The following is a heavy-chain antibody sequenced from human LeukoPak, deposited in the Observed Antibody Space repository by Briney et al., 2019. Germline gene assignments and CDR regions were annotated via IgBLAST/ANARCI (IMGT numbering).Heavy chain of an antibody. D-gene: IGHD3-3*01. CDR3: ARDMDGSGFDY. J-gene: IGHJ4*02. Sequence: SVKVSCKASGYTFTGYYMHWVRQAPGQGLEWMGRIIPILGIANYAQKFQGRATITADKSTSTAYMELSSLRSEDTAVYYCARDMDGSGFDYWGQGTLVTVSS. CDR2: IIPILGIA. V-gene: IGHV1-69*04. CDR1: GYTFTGYY.